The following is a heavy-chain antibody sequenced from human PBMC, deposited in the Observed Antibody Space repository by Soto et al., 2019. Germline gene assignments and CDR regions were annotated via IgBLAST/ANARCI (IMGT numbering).Heavy chain of an antibody. CDR1: GGTFSSYA. CDR2: IIPIFGTA. J-gene: IGHJ6*02. V-gene: IGHV1-69*13. Sequence: ASVKVSCKGSGGTFSSYAISWVRQAPGQRLEWMGGIIPIFGTANYAQKFQGRVTITADESTSTAYMELSSLRSEDTAVYYCARDQPITIFGVVTARPRSYYYYYGMDVWGQGTTVTVSS. CDR3: ARDQPITIFGVVTARPRSYYYYYGMDV. D-gene: IGHD3-3*01.